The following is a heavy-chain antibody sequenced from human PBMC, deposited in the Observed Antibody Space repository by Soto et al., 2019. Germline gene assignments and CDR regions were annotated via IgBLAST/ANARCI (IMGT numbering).Heavy chain of an antibody. J-gene: IGHJ6*03. CDR3: AKGVYSSSWYDYYYYMDV. CDR2: ISGSGGST. V-gene: IGHV3-23*01. Sequence: GGSLRLSCAASGFTFSSYAMSWVRQAPGKGLEWVSAISGSGGSTYYADSVKGRFTISRDNSKNTLYLQMNSLRAEDTDVYYCAKGVYSSSWYDYYYYMDVWGKGTTVTVSS. CDR1: GFTFSSYA. D-gene: IGHD6-13*01.